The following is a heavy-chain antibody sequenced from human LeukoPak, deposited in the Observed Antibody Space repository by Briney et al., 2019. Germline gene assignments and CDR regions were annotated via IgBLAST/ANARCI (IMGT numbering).Heavy chain of an antibody. CDR2: IVLGSGIT. V-gene: IGHV1-58*01. CDR1: GITSSTSS. J-gene: IGHJ6*02. D-gene: IGHD1-1*01. Sequence: SVKVSCKASGITSSTSSVQWLRQARGQGLEWIGWIVLGSGITNYAQKFQERVTITRDMSTTTAYMHLSSLRSEDTAVYYCAAAQLAYYYDYSMEDWGQGPTVTVSS. CDR3: AAAQLAYYYDYSMED.